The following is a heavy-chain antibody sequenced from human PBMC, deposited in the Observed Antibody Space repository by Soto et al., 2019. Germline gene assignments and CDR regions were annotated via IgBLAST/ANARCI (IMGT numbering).Heavy chain of an antibody. Sequence: QVQLVQSGAELKEPGDSVRVSCEASGYTFTAYYIHWVRQAPGQGLEWMGWINPRFGDTSYAQDFQGRVSMTRDTSICTVYMELSRLTSDDTAIYYCARNMDYYYGPGSGNGHGFWGQGTTVTIFS. D-gene: IGHD3-10*01. CDR1: GYTFTAYY. J-gene: IGHJ6*02. CDR2: INPRFGDT. CDR3: ARNMDYYYGPGSGNGHGF. V-gene: IGHV1-2*02.